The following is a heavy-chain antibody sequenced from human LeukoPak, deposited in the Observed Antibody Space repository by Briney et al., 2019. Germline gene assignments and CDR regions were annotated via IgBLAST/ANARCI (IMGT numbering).Heavy chain of an antibody. D-gene: IGHD3-10*01. CDR2: IYHSGST. V-gene: IGHV4-38-2*02. CDR1: GYSISSGYY. J-gene: IGHJ4*02. Sequence: EASETLSLTCTVSGYSISSGYYWGWIRQPPGKGLEWIGSIYHSGSTYYNPSLKGRVTISVDTSKNQFSLKLSSVTAADTAVYYCARPYGSGSYFDYWGQGTLVTVSS. CDR3: ARPYGSGSYFDY.